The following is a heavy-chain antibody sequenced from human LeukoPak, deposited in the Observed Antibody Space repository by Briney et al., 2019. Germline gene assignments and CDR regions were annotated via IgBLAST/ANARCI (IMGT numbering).Heavy chain of an antibody. CDR1: GGSFSGYY. D-gene: IGHD3-22*01. Sequence: SETLSLTYAVYGGSFSGYYWSWIRQPPGKGLEWIGEINHSGSTNYNPSLKSRVTISVDTSKNQFSLKLSSVTAADTAVYYCARRRYYYDSSGYYVDYWGQGTLVTVSS. V-gene: IGHV4-34*01. J-gene: IGHJ4*02. CDR3: ARRRYYYDSSGYYVDY. CDR2: INHSGST.